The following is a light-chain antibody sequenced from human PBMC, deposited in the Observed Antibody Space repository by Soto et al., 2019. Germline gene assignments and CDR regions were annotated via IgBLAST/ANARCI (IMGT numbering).Light chain of an antibody. CDR3: QQYGSSLT. J-gene: IGKJ4*01. Sequence: EIGSSLSPGAVSLTPWDGAPLSCRASESVKKNFVAWYQQQPGQAPRLLIHGAANRATGIPDRFTGSGSGTDFTLSISRLEPEDFAVYFCQQYGSSLTFGGGTKVDI. V-gene: IGKV3-20*01. CDR1: ESVKKNF. CDR2: GAA.